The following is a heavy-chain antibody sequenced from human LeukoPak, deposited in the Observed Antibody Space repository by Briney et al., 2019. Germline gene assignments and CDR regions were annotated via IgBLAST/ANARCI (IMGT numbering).Heavy chain of an antibody. Sequence: GGTLRLSCAASGFTFSSYGMSWVRQAPGKGLEWVSAISGSGGSTYYADSVKGRFTISRDNAKNSLYLQMNSLRAEDTAVYYCASGQVAGTFDYWGQGTLVTVSS. CDR3: ASGQVAGTFDY. J-gene: IGHJ4*02. CDR2: ISGSGGST. V-gene: IGHV3-23*01. CDR1: GFTFSSYG. D-gene: IGHD6-19*01.